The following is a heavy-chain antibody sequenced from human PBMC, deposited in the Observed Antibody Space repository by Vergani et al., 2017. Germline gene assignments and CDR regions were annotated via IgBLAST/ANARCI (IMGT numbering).Heavy chain of an antibody. CDR3: ARDDRFVNENWFDP. CDR2: IYTSGST. Sequence: QVQLQESGPGLVKPSETLSLTCTVSGGSISSYYWSWIRQPAGKGLEWIGRIYTSGSTNYNPSLKSGVTMSVDTSKNQFSLKLSSVTAADTAVDYCARDDRFVNENWFDPWGQGTLVTVSS. CDR1: GGSISSYY. V-gene: IGHV4-4*07. J-gene: IGHJ5*02. D-gene: IGHD3-10*01.